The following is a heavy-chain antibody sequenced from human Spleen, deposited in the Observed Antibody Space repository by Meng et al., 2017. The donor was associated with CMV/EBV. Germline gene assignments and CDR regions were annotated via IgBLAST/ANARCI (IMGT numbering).Heavy chain of an antibody. Sequence: GGPLRLSCAASGFPFRTYAMHWVRQAPGKGREWVAVISSDGNFQHYADSLKGRFTISRDNSKNTLYLQMNSLRAEDTAVYYCAKEWAPHEHFDYWGQGTLVTVSS. CDR2: ISSDGNFQ. CDR3: AKEWAPHEHFDY. V-gene: IGHV3-30-3*02. J-gene: IGHJ4*02. CDR1: GFPFRTYA.